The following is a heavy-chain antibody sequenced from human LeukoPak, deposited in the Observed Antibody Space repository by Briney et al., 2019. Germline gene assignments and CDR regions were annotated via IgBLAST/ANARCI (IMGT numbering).Heavy chain of an antibody. CDR3: ARDYSSGWYVY. J-gene: IGHJ4*02. CDR1: GYNFTDYY. Sequence: GASVKVSCEASGYNFTDYYMHWVRQAPGQGLEWMGRINPYSGGTNYAQKFQGRVTMTRDTSISTAYMELSRLKSDDTAVYYCARDYSSGWYVYWGQGTLVTVSS. CDR2: INPYSGGT. D-gene: IGHD6-19*01. V-gene: IGHV1-2*06.